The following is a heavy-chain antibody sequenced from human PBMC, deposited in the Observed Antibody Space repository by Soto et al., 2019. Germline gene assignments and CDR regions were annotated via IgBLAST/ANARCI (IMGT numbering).Heavy chain of an antibody. CDR2: ISAYNGNT. CDR1: GYTFTSYG. J-gene: IGHJ6*02. V-gene: IGHV1-18*04. D-gene: IGHD4-17*01. Sequence: ASVKVSCKASGYTFTSYGISWVRQAPGQGLEWMGWISAYNGNTNYAQKLQGRVTMTTDTSTSTAYMELRSLRSDATAVYYCARETVSRDGYGVYYYGMDVWGQGTTVTLSS. CDR3: ARETVSRDGYGVYYYGMDV.